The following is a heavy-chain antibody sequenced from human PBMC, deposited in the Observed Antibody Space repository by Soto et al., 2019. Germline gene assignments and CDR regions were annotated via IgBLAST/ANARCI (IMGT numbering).Heavy chain of an antibody. CDR1: GFTFSSYG. J-gene: IGHJ6*02. CDR3: ARDLSILTSGMDV. D-gene: IGHD3-9*01. Sequence: PGGSLRLSCAASGFTFSSYGMHWVRKAPGKGLEWVAVIWYDGSNKYYADSVKGRFTISRDNSKNTLYLQMNSLRAEDTAVYYCARDLSILTSGMDVWGQGTTVTVSS. V-gene: IGHV3-33*01. CDR2: IWYDGSNK.